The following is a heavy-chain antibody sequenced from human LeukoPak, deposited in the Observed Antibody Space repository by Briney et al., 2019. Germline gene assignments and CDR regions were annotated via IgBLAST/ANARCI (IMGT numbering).Heavy chain of an antibody. Sequence: SETLSLTCAVSGYPISSGYYWGWIRQPPGKGLEWIGSIYHSGSTYYNPSLKSRVTISVDTSKNQFSLKLSSETAADTAVYYCARGEQQLAIDYWGQGTLVTVSS. V-gene: IGHV4-38-2*01. CDR2: IYHSGST. CDR3: ARGEQQLAIDY. D-gene: IGHD6-13*01. CDR1: GYPISSGYY. J-gene: IGHJ4*02.